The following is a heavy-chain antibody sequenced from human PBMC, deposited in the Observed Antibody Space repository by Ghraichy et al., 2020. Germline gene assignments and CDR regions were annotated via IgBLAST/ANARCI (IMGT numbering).Heavy chain of an antibody. V-gene: IGHV3-33*01. CDR1: GFTFSSYG. CDR2: IWYDGSNK. CDR3: ARAKGHYDFWSGYPYYYYGMDV. J-gene: IGHJ6*02. Sequence: GSLRLSCAASGFTFSSYGMHWVRQAPGKGLEWVAVIWYDGSNKYYADSVKGRFTISRDNSKNTLYLQMNSLRAEDTAVYYCARAKGHYDFWSGYPYYYYGMDVWGQGTTVTVSS. D-gene: IGHD3-3*01.